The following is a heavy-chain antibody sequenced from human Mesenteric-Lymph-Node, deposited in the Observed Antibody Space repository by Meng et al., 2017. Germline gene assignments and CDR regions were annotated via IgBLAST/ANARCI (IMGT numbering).Heavy chain of an antibody. D-gene: IGHD6-13*01. CDR2: IYYSGST. Sequence: SETLSLTCTVSGGSISSSSYYWGWIRQPPGKGLEWIGSIYYSGSTYYNPSLKSRVTISVDTSKNQFSLKLSSVTAADTAVYYCARAGSSSWYVGNWFDPWGQGTLVTVSS. CDR3: ARAGSSSWYVGNWFDP. CDR1: GGSISSSSYY. J-gene: IGHJ5*02. V-gene: IGHV4-39*07.